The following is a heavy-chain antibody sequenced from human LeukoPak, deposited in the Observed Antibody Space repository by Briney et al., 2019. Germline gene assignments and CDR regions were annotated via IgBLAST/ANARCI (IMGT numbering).Heavy chain of an antibody. CDR1: GYTLISYG. CDR2: IIPIFGTA. V-gene: IGHV1-69*06. Sequence: GASVKVSCKASGYTLISYGISWVRQAPGQGLEWMRGIIPIFGTANYAQKFQGRVTITADKSTSTAYMELSGLRSEDTAVYYCALATGSGSYNEIDYWGQGTLVTVSS. CDR3: ALATGSGSYNEIDY. D-gene: IGHD3-10*01. J-gene: IGHJ4*02.